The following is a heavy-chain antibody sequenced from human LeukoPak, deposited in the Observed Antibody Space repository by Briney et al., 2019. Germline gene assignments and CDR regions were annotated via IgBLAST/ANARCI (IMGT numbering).Heavy chain of an antibody. J-gene: IGHJ5*02. CDR2: ISSSSSYI. CDR3: ARLKSLSGWYQNWFDP. V-gene: IGHV3-21*01. Sequence: GGSLRLSCAASGFTFSSYSMNWVRQAPGKGLEWVSSISSSSSYIYYADSVKGRFTISRDNAKNSLYLQMNSLRAEDTAVYYCARLKSLSGWYQNWFDPWGQGTLVTVSS. CDR1: GFTFSSYS. D-gene: IGHD6-19*01.